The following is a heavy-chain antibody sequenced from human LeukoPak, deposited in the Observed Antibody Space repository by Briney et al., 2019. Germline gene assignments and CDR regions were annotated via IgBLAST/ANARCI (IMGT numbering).Heavy chain of an antibody. CDR1: GYTFIGYY. V-gene: IGHV1-2*02. CDR3: ARETVAATRDYYYYYMDV. CDR2: INPNSGGT. D-gene: IGHD2-15*01. J-gene: IGHJ6*03. Sequence: GASVKVSCKASGYTFIGYYMHWVRQAPGQGLEWMGWINPNSGGTNYAQKFQGRVTMTRDTSISTAYMELSGLRSDDTAVYYCARETVAATRDYYYYYMDVWGKGTTVTISS.